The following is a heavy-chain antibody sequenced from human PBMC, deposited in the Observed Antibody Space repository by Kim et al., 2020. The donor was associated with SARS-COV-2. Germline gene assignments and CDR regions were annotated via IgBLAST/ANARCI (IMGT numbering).Heavy chain of an antibody. V-gene: IGHV4-4*02. CDR3: GGELGDNGSKKHYYYYY. CDR2: IYHSGST. J-gene: IGHJ6*01. Sequence: SETLSLTCAVSGGSISSSNWCCCVRHPPGEGVGWGGDIYHSGSTNYHPPLKRRVTIVVANTKNQFFLLMSSVTAADAAVYYCGGELGDNGSKKHYYYYY. CDR1: GGSISSSNW. D-gene: IGHD3-3*01.